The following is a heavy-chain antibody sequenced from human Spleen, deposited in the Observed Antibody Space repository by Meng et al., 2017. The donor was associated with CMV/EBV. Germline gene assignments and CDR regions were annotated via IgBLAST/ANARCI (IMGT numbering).Heavy chain of an antibody. CDR3: ATGSVPAYFDY. V-gene: IGHV3-15*01. J-gene: IGHJ4*02. CDR2: IKTETDGGTA. CDR1: GFTVSHAW. Sequence: ETLSLTCAASGFTVSHAWMSWVRQAPGKGLEWVGRIKTETDGGTADYAAPVKGRFTISRDGSKNTLYLQMNSLKTEDTAVYYCATGSVPAYFDYWGQGTLVTVSS. D-gene: IGHD2-2*01.